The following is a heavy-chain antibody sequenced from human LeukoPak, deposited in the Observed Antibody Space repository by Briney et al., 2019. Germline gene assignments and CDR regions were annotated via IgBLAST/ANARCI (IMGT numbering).Heavy chain of an antibody. J-gene: IGHJ5*02. V-gene: IGHV3-33*06. CDR1: GFTFSSYG. CDR3: AKDSGYSSSWFDP. Sequence: GRSLRLSGAASGFTFSSYGMPWVRQAPGKGLEWVAVIWYDGSNKYYADSVKGRFAISRDNSKNTLYLQMNSLRAEDTAVYYCAKDSGYSSSWFDPWGQGTLVTVSS. D-gene: IGHD6-13*01. CDR2: IWYDGSNK.